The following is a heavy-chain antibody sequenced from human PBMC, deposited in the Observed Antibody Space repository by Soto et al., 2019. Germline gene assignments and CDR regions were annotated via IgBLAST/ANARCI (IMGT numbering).Heavy chain of an antibody. CDR1: GFTFSSYA. D-gene: IGHD2-21*02. CDR3: AKAYCGGDCYWYRIKDEKRFDP. Sequence: PGGSLRLSCAASGFTFSSYAMSWVRQAPGKGLEWVSAISGSGGSTYYADSVKGRFTISRDNSKNTLYLQMNSLRAEDTAVYYCAKAYCGGDCYWYRIKDEKRFDPWGQGTLVTVSS. CDR2: ISGSGGST. V-gene: IGHV3-23*01. J-gene: IGHJ5*02.